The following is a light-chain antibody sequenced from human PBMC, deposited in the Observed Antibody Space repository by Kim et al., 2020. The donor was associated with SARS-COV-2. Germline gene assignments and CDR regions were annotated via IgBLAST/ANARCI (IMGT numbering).Light chain of an antibody. CDR3: QQSYDTPHYT. CDR1: QTIFTY. Sequence: ASVGDRGTNHCRARQTIFTYLSWYQQEPGKAPKLLIYGATSLESGVPSRFSGSGTGTEFTLTISSLQAEDFATYYWQQSYDTPHYTFGRGTKLEI. V-gene: IGKV1-39*01. J-gene: IGKJ2*01. CDR2: GAT.